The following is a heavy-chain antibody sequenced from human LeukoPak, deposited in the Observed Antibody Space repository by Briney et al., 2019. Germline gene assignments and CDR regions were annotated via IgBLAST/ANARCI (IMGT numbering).Heavy chain of an antibody. J-gene: IGHJ4*02. CDR1: GFTFSSYA. D-gene: IGHD2-2*01. V-gene: IGHV3-23*01. CDR3: AKGAINAFYCSSTSCYPYYFDY. Sequence: GGSLRLSCAASGFTFSSYAMSWVRQAPGKGLEWVSAISGSGGSTYYADSVKGRFTISRDNSKNTLYLQMNSLRAEDTAVYYCAKGAINAFYCSSTSCYPYYFDYWGQGTLVTVSS. CDR2: ISGSGGST.